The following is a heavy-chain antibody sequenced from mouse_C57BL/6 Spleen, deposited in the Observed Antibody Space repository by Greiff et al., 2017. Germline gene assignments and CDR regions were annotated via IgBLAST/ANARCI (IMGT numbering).Heavy chain of an antibody. CDR2: IGTGSGST. J-gene: IGHJ3*01. D-gene: IGHD2-4*01. V-gene: IGHV1-77*01. Sequence: QVQLQQSGAELVKPGASVKISCKASGYTFTDYYINWVKQRPGQGLEWIGKIGTGSGSTYYNEKFKGKAIRTADKSSRTSYMQLSSLTSEESAVYCCTRLFYYDYDEAYWGQGTLVTVSA. CDR1: GYTFTDYY. CDR3: TRLFYYDYDEAY.